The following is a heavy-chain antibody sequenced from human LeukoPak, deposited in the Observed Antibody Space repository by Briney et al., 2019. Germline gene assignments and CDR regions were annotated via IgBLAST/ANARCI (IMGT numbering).Heavy chain of an antibody. CDR2: IIPILGIA. J-gene: IGHJ1*01. Sequence: SVKVSCKASGGTFSSYAISWVRQAPGQGLEWMGRIIPILGIANYAQKFQGRVTITADKSTSTAYMELSSLRSEDTAVYYCARVQQSSGYDYFQHWGQGTLVTVSS. V-gene: IGHV1-69*04. D-gene: IGHD3-22*01. CDR1: GGTFSSYA. CDR3: ARVQQSSGYDYFQH.